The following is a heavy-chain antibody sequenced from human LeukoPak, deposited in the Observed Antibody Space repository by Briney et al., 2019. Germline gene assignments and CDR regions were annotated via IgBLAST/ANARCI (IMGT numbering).Heavy chain of an antibody. J-gene: IGHJ4*02. CDR3: SRDQNYAFDY. D-gene: IGHD1-7*01. V-gene: IGHV3-48*01. CDR1: GFTFSSFS. Sequence: PGGSLRLSCAASGFTFSSFSMNWVRQAPGKGLEWISYFNSRSNTTSYADSVKGRFFISRDDAKNSLYLQMNSLRAEDTAVYYCSRDQNYAFDYWGQGNLVTVSS. CDR2: FNSRSNTT.